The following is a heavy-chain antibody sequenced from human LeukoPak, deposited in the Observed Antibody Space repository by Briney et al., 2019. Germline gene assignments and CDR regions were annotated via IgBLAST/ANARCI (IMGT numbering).Heavy chain of an antibody. D-gene: IGHD1-26*01. J-gene: IGHJ6*03. V-gene: IGHV1-69*13. CDR3: ARVSGSVIMRKYYYYMDV. CDR2: IIPIFGTA. Sequence: GASVKVSCKASGGTFSSYAISWVRQAPGQGLEWMGGIIPIFGTANYAQKFQGRVTITADESTSTAYMELSSLRSEDTAVYYCARVSGSVIMRKYYYYMDVWGKGTTVTVSS. CDR1: GGTFSSYA.